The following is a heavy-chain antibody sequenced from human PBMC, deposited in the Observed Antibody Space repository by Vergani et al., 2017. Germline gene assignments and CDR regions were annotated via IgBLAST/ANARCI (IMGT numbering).Heavy chain of an antibody. J-gene: IGHJ4*02. D-gene: IGHD3-22*01. Sequence: QVQLVQSGSEVRKPGASVKVSCQVSGYSLTELTIHWVRQAPGKGLEWMGGFDPEHGEVTFAHHIQGRVTMTEDRSTDTAYMELSSLRPEDTALYYCAIWTDYDDSSGYYLDYWGQGTLVTVSS. V-gene: IGHV1-24*01. CDR1: GYSLTELT. CDR2: FDPEHGEV. CDR3: AIWTDYDDSSGYYLDY.